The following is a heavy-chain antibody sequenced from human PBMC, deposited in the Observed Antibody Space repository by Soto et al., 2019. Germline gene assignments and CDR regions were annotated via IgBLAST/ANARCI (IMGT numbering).Heavy chain of an antibody. D-gene: IGHD5-12*01. V-gene: IGHV3-9*01. J-gene: IGHJ3*01. Sequence: EVQLVESGGGLVQPGRSLRLSCVASGFTFDDYGLHWVRQTPEKGLEWVSSITWNSGSVFYAGSVKGRFTISRDNAKNSLYLQMNGLRVEDTALYYCAKDNRGYDKDAFNFWGQGTMVTVSS. CDR1: GFTFDDYG. CDR2: ITWNSGSV. CDR3: AKDNRGYDKDAFNF.